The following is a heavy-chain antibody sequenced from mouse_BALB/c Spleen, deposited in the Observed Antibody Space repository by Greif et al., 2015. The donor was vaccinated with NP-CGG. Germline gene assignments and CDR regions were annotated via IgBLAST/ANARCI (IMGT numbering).Heavy chain of an antibody. CDR2: IDPANGNT. CDR1: GFNIKDTY. J-gene: IGHJ2*02. CDR3: ARPPLITTVVEYYFDY. Sequence: VQLQQPGAELVKPGASVKLSCTASGFNIKDTYMHWVKQRPEQGLEWIGRIDPANGNTKYDPKFQGKATITADTSSNTAYLQLSSPTSEDTAVYYCARPPLITTVVEYYFDYWGQGTSLTVSS. D-gene: IGHD1-1*01. V-gene: IGHV14-3*02.